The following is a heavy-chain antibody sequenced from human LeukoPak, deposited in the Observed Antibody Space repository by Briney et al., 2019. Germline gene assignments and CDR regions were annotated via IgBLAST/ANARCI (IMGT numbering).Heavy chain of an antibody. V-gene: IGHV3-48*02. Sequence: GGSLRLSCAASGFAFSDHSMNWVRQAPGKGLEWVSYISSSDNTIHYADSVKGRFTISRDNAKNSLYLEMNSLRDEDTAVYYCARDVERTGGTYYYGSGSPRGWGQGTLVTVSS. CDR1: GFAFSDHS. J-gene: IGHJ4*02. D-gene: IGHD3-10*01. CDR2: ISSSDNTI. CDR3: ARDVERTGGTYYYGSGSPRG.